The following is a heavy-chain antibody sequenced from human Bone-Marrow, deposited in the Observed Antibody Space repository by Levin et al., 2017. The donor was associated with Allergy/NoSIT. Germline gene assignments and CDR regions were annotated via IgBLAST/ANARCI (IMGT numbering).Heavy chain of an antibody. CDR2: ISYDGSHT. J-gene: IGHJ4*02. D-gene: IGHD1-26*01. V-gene: IGHV3-30*18. CDR1: GFNFSSYG. CDR3: ANHDQDSGPDY. Sequence: GESLKISCVGSGFNFSSYGMHWVRQAPGKGLEWVGVISYDGSHTLYGDSVKGRLTISRDNAKNSLSLQINSLRSEDTAIYYCANHDQDSGPDYWGQGTLVTVSS.